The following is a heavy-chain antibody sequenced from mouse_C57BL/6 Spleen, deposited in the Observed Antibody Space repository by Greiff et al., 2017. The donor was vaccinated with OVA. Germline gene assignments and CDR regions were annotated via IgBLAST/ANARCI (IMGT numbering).Heavy chain of an antibody. J-gene: IGHJ3*01. Sequence: VQLQQSGTELVMPGASVKLSCKASGYTFTSYWMHWVKQRPGQGLEWIGEIDPSDSYTNYNQKFKGKSTLTVDRSSSTAYMQLSSLTSEDSAVYYCARNYYGPLAYWGQGTLVTVSA. CDR2: IDPSDSYT. D-gene: IGHD1-1*01. V-gene: IGHV1-69*01. CDR3: ARNYYGPLAY. CDR1: GYTFTSYW.